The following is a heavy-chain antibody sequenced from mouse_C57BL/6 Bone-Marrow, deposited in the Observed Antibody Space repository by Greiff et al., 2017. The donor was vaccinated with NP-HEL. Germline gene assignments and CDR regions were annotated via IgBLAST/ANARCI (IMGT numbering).Heavy chain of an antibody. Sequence: EVQLVESGGGLVQPKGSLKLSCAASGFSFNTYAMNWVRQAPGKGLEWVARIRSKSNNYATYYADSVKDRFTISRDDSESMLYLQMNNLKTEDTATYYCVRQGMDYDGYWYFDVWGTGTTVTVSS. V-gene: IGHV10-1*01. D-gene: IGHD2-4*01. CDR2: IRSKSNNYAT. CDR1: GFSFNTYA. CDR3: VRQGMDYDGYWYFDV. J-gene: IGHJ1*03.